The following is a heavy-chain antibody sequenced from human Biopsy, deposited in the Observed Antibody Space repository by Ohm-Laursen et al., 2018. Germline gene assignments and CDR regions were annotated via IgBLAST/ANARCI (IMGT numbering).Heavy chain of an antibody. Sequence: SSVKVSCKASGATFSNYAINWLRQAPEQGLEWMGGINPMFGTAKYAQRFQGRVTITADKSTSTADMELSSLRSDDTAVYYCARSFGVVINFEHNWFDPWGQGTLVTVSS. D-gene: IGHD3-3*01. J-gene: IGHJ5*02. V-gene: IGHV1-69*06. CDR1: GATFSNYA. CDR3: ARSFGVVINFEHNWFDP. CDR2: INPMFGTA.